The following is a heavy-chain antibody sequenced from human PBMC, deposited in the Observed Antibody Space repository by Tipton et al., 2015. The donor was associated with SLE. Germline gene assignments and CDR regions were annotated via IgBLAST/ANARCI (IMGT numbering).Heavy chain of an antibody. CDR2: IYYSGST. J-gene: IGHJ3*02. CDR3: ARLYSSGWSDAFDI. Sequence: TLSLTCTVSGGSISSHYWSWIRQPPGKGLEWIWYIYYSGSTNYNPSLKSRVTISVDTSKNQFSLKLSSVTAADTAVYYCARLYSSGWSDAFDIWGQGTMVTVSS. V-gene: IGHV4-59*11. D-gene: IGHD6-19*01. CDR1: GGSISSHY.